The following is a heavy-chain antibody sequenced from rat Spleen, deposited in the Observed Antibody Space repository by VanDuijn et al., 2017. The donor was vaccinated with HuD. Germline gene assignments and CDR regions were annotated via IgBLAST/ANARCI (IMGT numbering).Heavy chain of an antibody. J-gene: IGHJ1*01. Sequence: EVQLVESGGGLVQPGRSMKLSCAASGFTFSNYDMAWVCQAPTKGLEWVASVTYDGSKTYYRDSVKGRFTISRDNAKITLHLQMNSLRSEDTATYYCARHGPGSWYFDFWGPGNLVTVSS. D-gene: IGHD5-1*01. V-gene: IGHV5-22*01. CDR3: ARHGPGSWYFDF. CDR1: GFTFSNYD. CDR2: VTYDGSKT.